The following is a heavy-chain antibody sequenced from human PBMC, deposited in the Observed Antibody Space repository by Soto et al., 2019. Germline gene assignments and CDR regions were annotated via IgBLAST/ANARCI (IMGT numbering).Heavy chain of an antibody. D-gene: IGHD3-22*01. V-gene: IGHV5-51*07. J-gene: IGHJ6*04. CDR1: GWNVTSYW. CDR2: IYPGGSDT. Sequence: LQISGERPGWNVTSYWRGSVHQIKRKGREWMGIIYPGGSDTRYSPSFQGQVTISADKSISTAYLQWSSLKASDTAMYYCARQGYYDSIGYFYYGMEVWGKGTTVTVS. CDR3: ARQGYYDSIGYFYYGMEV.